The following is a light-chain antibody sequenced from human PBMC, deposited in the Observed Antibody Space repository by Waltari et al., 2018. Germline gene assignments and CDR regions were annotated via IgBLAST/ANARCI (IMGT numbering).Light chain of an antibody. V-gene: IGLV1-47*01. CDR1: SPNLGSNY. CDR2: RNN. CDR3: AAWDDSLSGPV. Sequence: QSVLTQPPSASGTPGQRVTISCSGSSPNLGSNYVYWYQQFPGTAPRLLIYRNNQRPSGVPDRFSGSKSGTSASLAISGLRSGDEADYYCAAWDDSLSGPVFGGGTKLTVL. J-gene: IGLJ2*01.